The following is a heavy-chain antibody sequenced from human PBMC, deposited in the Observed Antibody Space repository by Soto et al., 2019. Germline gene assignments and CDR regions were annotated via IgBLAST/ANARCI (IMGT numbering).Heavy chain of an antibody. CDR3: ARVKEKHRGMDV. CDR2: ISSSSSYI. Sequence: GGSLRLSCAASGFTFSSYSMNWVRQAPGKGLEWVSSISSSSSYIYYADSVKGRFTISRDNAKNSLYLQMNSLRAEDTAVYYCARVKEKHRGMDVWGQGTTVTVSS. CDR1: GFTFSSYS. J-gene: IGHJ6*02. V-gene: IGHV3-21*01.